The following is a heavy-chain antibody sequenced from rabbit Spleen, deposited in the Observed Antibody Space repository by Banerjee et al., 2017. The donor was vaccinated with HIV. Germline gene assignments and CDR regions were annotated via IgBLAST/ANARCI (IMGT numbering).Heavy chain of an antibody. CDR1: GFSFNSGYD. J-gene: IGHJ4*01. CDR3: ARPDSGSGYAFKL. D-gene: IGHD1-1*01. V-gene: IGHV1S40*01. CDR2: AYAGSSGST. Sequence: QSLEESGGGLVKPGASLTLTCKASGFSFNSGYDMCWVRQAPGKGLEWVACAYAGSSGSTYSATWAKGRFTISKTSSTTVTLQVTSLTAADTATYFCARPDSGSGYAFKLWGQGTLVTVS.